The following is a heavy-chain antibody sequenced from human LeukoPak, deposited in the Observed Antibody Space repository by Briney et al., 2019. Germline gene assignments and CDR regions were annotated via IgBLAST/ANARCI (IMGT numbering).Heavy chain of an antibody. V-gene: IGHV1-18*04. CDR2: ITIYNGNT. D-gene: IGHD6-13*01. CDR1: GYTFTSNS. Sequence: ASAKVSCKASGYTFTSNSIIWMRQAPGQGLEWMGRITIYNGNTNYAQKFQGRVTMTTDTSTSTAYMELRSLRSDDTAVYYCARYGSTLLVYDYWGQGTLVSVPS. CDR3: ARYGSTLLVYDY. J-gene: IGHJ4*02.